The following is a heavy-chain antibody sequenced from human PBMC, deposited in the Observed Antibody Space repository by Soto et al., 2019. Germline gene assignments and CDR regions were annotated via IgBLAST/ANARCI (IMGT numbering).Heavy chain of an antibody. Sequence: QVPLVQSGAEVKKPGASVKVSCKASGYTFTSYDINWVRQATGQGLEWMGWVNPYSGNTVYAQKFQGRVTMTRNTSMSTAYMELSSLRSEDTAVYYCARYRSAAGSSGMDVWGQGTTVTISS. CDR1: GYTFTSYD. CDR3: ARYRSAAGSSGMDV. CDR2: VNPYSGNT. V-gene: IGHV1-8*01. D-gene: IGHD6-13*01. J-gene: IGHJ6*02.